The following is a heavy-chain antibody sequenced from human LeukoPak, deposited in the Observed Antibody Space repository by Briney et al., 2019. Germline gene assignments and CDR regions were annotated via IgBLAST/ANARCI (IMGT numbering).Heavy chain of an antibody. CDR2: INRDGSGI. D-gene: IGHD4-17*01. J-gene: IGHJ4*02. V-gene: IGHV3-74*01. CDR3: ARGRDYGYFDY. CDR1: GFTVSSNY. Sequence: GGSLRLSCAASGFTVSSNYMSWVRQAPGKGLVWVSRINRDGSGIIYADSVKGRFTISRDNAKNTLYLQMNSLRDEDTAVYYCARGRDYGYFDYWGQGTLVTVSS.